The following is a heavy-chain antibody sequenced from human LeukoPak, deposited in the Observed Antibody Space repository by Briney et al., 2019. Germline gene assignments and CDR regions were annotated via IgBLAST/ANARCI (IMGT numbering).Heavy chain of an antibody. J-gene: IGHJ4*02. CDR1: GYTFTSYD. V-gene: IGHV1-8*01. CDR3: ARDSSFYYYGSGSYSPTPNYFDY. Sequence: ASVKVSCKASGYTFTSYDINWVRQATGQGLEWMGWMNPNSGNTGYAQKFQGRVTMTRNTSISTAYIELSSLRSEDTAVYYCARDSSFYYYGSGSYSPTPNYFDYWGQGTLVTVSS. CDR2: MNPNSGNT. D-gene: IGHD3-10*01.